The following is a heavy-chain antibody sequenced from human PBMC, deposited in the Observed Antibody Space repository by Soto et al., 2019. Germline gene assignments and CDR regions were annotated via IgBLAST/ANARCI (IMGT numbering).Heavy chain of an antibody. V-gene: IGHV1-2*04. Sequence: ASVKVSCKASGYTFTGYYMHWVRQAPGQGLEWMGWINPNSGGTNYAQKFQGWVTMTRDTSISTAYMELNRLRSDDTAVYYCARVGTGSSSVWFDPWGQGTLVTVSS. J-gene: IGHJ5*02. CDR1: GYTFTGYY. CDR3: ARVGTGSSSVWFDP. CDR2: INPNSGGT. D-gene: IGHD6-6*01.